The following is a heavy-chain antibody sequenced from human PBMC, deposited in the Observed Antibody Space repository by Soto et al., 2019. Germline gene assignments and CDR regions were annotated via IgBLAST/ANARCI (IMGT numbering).Heavy chain of an antibody. V-gene: IGHV3-74*01. J-gene: IGHJ5*02. D-gene: IGHD2-8*01. Sequence: GSLRLSCAAYGLIFSNYKMHWVRQAPGKVLVWVSRINTDGSIIDYADSVKGRFTVSGDNSKNTLYLQMNSLRAEDTAVYYCARDRWTNGVSDPKRRNWFDPWGQGTLVTVSS. CDR1: GLIFSNYK. CDR2: INTDGSII. CDR3: ARDRWTNGVSDPKRRNWFDP.